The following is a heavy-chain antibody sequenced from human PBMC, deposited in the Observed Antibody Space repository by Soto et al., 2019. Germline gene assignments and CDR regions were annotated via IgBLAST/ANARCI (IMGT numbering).Heavy chain of an antibody. V-gene: IGHV2-5*02. CDR1: GFSLSSSGVG. J-gene: IGHJ4*02. Sequence: QITLKESGPTLVSPTQTLTLTCTFSGFSLSSSGVGVGWIRQPPGKALEWLALIYWDDDKRYSPSLKSRLTITKDTSKNQVVLTLTKLDTVDTATYYCARGGWTTYYSPFFDYWGQGTLVTVSS. CDR2: IYWDDDK. D-gene: IGHD3-10*01. CDR3: ARGGWTTYYSPFFDY.